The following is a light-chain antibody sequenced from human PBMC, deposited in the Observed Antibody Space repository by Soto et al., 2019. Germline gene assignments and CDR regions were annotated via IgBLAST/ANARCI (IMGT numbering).Light chain of an antibody. CDR2: EVT. J-gene: IGLJ2*01. Sequence: QSALTQPPSASGSTGPSVTISFTVISRDVGGYNYVSCYQLRPGKAPRLMMYEVTQRPSGVPDRFSGSKSGNPATLTVSGLQAGDEADYYCSFYVGTNILLFGGGTQLTVL. V-gene: IGLV2-8*01. CDR1: SRDVGGYNY. CDR3: SFYVGTNILL.